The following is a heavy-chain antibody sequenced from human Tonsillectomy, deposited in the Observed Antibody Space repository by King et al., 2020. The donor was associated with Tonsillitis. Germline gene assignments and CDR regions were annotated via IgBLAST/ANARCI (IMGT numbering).Heavy chain of an antibody. CDR3: ARIRDTSDWCGALDI. CDR2: IFSNDQK. CDR1: GFSLSNARMG. D-gene: IGHD6-19*01. Sequence: VTLKESGPVLVKPPETLPLTCTVSGFSLSNARMGVSWTRQPPGKALEWLAHIFSNDQKSYSTSLRSRLTISKDTSKSQVVLILTNIDPVDPSTYYCARIRDTSDWCGALDIWGQGTMVTVSS. V-gene: IGHV2-26*01. J-gene: IGHJ3*02.